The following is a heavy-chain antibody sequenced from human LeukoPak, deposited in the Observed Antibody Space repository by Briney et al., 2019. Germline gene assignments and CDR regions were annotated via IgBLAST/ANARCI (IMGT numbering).Heavy chain of an antibody. CDR2: ISDNGGRT. J-gene: IGHJ4*02. V-gene: IGHV3-23*01. Sequence: TGGSLRLSCAASAFTFSSYAMSWVRQAPGKGLEWVSGISDNGGRTYYADSVKGRFTISRDNSKNTLYLQMNSLRAEDTAVYYCAKEEGASSASFDNWGQGTLVTVSP. CDR1: AFTFSSYA. CDR3: AKEEGASSASFDN. D-gene: IGHD3-22*01.